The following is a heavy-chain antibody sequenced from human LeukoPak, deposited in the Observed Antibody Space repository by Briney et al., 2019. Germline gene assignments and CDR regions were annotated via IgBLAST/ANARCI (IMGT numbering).Heavy chain of an antibody. Sequence: ASVKVSCKASGYTFTSYDINWVRQATGQGLEWMGWMNPNSGNTGYAQKFQGRVTMTRNTSISTAYMELSSLRSEDTAVYYCARGGYSSSWYPPWGLAEYFQHWGQGTLVTVSS. CDR3: ARGGYSSSWYPPWGLAEYFQH. J-gene: IGHJ1*01. D-gene: IGHD6-13*01. CDR2: MNPNSGNT. V-gene: IGHV1-8*01. CDR1: GYTFTSYD.